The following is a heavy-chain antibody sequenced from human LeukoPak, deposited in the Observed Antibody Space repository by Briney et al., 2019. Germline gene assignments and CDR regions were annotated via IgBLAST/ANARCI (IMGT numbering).Heavy chain of an antibody. J-gene: IGHJ6*02. Sequence: GGSLRLSCAASGFTVSSNYMSWVRQAPGKGLEWVSAIYSGGSTYYADSVKGRFTISRHNSKNTLYLQMNSLRAEDTAVYYCARVQAMESYYYYGMDVWGQGTTVTVSS. CDR1: GFTVSSNY. V-gene: IGHV3-53*04. CDR2: IYSGGST. CDR3: ARVQAMESYYYYGMDV. D-gene: IGHD5-18*01.